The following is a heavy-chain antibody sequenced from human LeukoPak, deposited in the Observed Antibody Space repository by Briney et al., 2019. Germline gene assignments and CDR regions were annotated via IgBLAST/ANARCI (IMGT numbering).Heavy chain of an antibody. CDR1: GYTFTNYG. V-gene: IGHV1-18*01. D-gene: IGHD6-6*01. Sequence: ASVKVSCKASGYTFTNYGISWVRQAPGQGLEWMGWISAYNGNTNYAQKLQGRVTMTTDTSTSTAYMELRSLRSDDTAVYYCARDLRYSSSSSPFYYFDYWGQGTLVTVSS. CDR3: ARDLRYSSSSSPFYYFDY. CDR2: ISAYNGNT. J-gene: IGHJ4*02.